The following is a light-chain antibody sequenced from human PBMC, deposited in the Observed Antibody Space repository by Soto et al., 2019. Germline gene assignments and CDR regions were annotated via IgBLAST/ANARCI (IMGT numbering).Light chain of an antibody. CDR2: SNN. Sequence: QSVLTQPPSASGTPGQRVIISCSGSSSNFGGNTANWYQQFPGTAPKVLIYSNNQRPSGVPDRFSGSKSGTSASLAISGLQSEDEADYYCAAWDDSLNGWVVGGGTKVTVL. CDR1: SSNFGGNT. V-gene: IGLV1-44*01. J-gene: IGLJ3*02. CDR3: AAWDDSLNGWV.